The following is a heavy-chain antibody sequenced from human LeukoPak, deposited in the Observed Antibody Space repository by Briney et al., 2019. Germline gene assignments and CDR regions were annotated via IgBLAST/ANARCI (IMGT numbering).Heavy chain of an antibody. D-gene: IGHD3-3*01. Sequence: PSETLSLTCTVSSGSPSSYYWSWIRQPPGKGLEWIGYINYSGSTYNPSLKSRVTISVDTSKNQFSLKLSSVTAADTAVYYCARSPYDFWSGGYYYMDVWGKGTTVTVSS. CDR2: INYSGST. CDR3: ARSPYDFWSGGYYYMDV. CDR1: SGSPSSYY. V-gene: IGHV4-59*12. J-gene: IGHJ6*03.